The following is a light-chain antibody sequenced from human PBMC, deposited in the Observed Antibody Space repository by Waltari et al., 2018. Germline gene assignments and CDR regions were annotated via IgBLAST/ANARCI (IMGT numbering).Light chain of an antibody. V-gene: IGKV1-39*01. J-gene: IGKJ1*01. CDR3: QQSYSSPRT. CDR2: SAS. Sequence: DIQTTQSPSSLSASVGDRVTITCRASQSISSSLNWYQHKPGKAPNLLIYSASSLQSGAPSRFSGSGSGTDFTLTINSLQPEDFATYYCQQSYSSPRTFGQGTKVEV. CDR1: QSISSS.